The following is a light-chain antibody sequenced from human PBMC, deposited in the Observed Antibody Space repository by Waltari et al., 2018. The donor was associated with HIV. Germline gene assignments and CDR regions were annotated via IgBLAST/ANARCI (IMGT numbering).Light chain of an antibody. J-gene: IGLJ1*01. V-gene: IGLV3-19*01. CDR2: GDN. CDR3: NSRDSSGHHLV. Sequence: SSELTQDPAVSVALGQTVRITCQGASLRSYYASWYQQKPGQAPLLVVYGDNKRPSAIPDRFSGSSSGNTASLTITGAQAEDEADYYCNSRDSSGHHLVFAAATTVTVL. CDR1: SLRSYY.